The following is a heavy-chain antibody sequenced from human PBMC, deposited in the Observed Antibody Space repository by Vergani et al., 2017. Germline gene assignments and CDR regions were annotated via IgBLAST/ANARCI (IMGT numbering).Heavy chain of an antibody. CDR2: IRSKAYGGTT. D-gene: IGHD3-10*01. Sequence: EVQLVESGGGLVQPGRSLRLSCTASGFTFGDYAMSWFRQAPGKGLEWVGFIRSKAYGGTTEYAASVKGRFTISRDDSKSIAYLQMNSLKTEDTAVYYCTGGAGSGSYYPTRGWFDPWGQGTLVTVSS. V-gene: IGHV3-49*03. CDR3: TGGAGSGSYYPTRGWFDP. CDR1: GFTFGDYA. J-gene: IGHJ5*02.